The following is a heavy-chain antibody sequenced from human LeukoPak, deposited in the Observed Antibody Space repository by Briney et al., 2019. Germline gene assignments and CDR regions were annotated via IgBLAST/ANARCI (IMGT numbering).Heavy chain of an antibody. Sequence: GGSLRLSCAASGFTFTSYAMYWVRQAPGKGLEWVSGIFGSGGNPHYADSVQGRSTISRDNYQNTVYLQMNSLRAEDTAVYYCAKTTTGYSSGRYPGWPVDYWGQGTLVTVSS. CDR1: GFTFTSYA. D-gene: IGHD6-19*01. CDR2: IFGSGGNP. V-gene: IGHV3-23*01. CDR3: AKTTTGYSSGRYPGWPVDY. J-gene: IGHJ4*02.